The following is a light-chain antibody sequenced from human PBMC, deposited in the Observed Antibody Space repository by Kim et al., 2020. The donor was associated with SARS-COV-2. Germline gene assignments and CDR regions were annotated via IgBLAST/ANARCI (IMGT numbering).Light chain of an antibody. CDR2: RNN. Sequence: GQRVTISCSGSSSTIGRNYLYWYQQLPGTAPKPLIYRNNQRPSGVPDRFSGSKSDTSASLVISGLQSEDEADYYCAVWDDSLSAWVFGGGTQLTVL. CDR3: AVWDDSLSAWV. J-gene: IGLJ3*02. V-gene: IGLV1-47*01. CDR1: SSTIGRNY.